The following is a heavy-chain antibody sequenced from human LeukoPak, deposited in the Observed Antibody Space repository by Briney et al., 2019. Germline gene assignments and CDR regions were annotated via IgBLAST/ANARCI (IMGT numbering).Heavy chain of an antibody. CDR2: IYSSWTI. V-gene: IGHV4-4*07. J-gene: IGHJ5*02. Sequence: PSETLSLTCTVSGGSISSYYWSWIRQPAGKGLEWIGRIYSSWTITYNPSLQSRVTMSVDTSKNEFSLKMSSVTAADTAVYYCTRDSGTTGEVKFDPWGQGTLVAVSS. CDR1: GGSISSYY. D-gene: IGHD3-10*01. CDR3: TRDSGTTGEVKFDP.